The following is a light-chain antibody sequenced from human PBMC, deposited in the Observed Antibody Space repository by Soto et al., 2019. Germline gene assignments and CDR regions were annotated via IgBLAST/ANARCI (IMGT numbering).Light chain of an antibody. V-gene: IGKV3-20*01. Sequence: EIVLTQSPGTLSLSPGGRATLSCRASQSVSSSYLAWYQQKPGQAPRLLIYDASSRATGIPDRFSGGGSGTDFTLTISRLEPEDFAVYYCQQYGSSPRITFGQGTRLEIK. CDR2: DAS. CDR1: QSVSSSY. J-gene: IGKJ5*01. CDR3: QQYGSSPRIT.